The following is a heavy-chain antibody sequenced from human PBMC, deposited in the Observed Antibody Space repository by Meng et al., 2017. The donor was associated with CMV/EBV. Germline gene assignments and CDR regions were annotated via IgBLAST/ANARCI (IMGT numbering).Heavy chain of an antibody. J-gene: IGHJ6*02. CDR1: GGTFSSYA. V-gene: IGHV1-69*05. D-gene: IGHD2-2*01. CDR2: IIPIFGTA. CDR3: ARGGVVVVPAAQPQPYYYYYGMDV. Sequence: SVKVSCKASGGTFSSYAISWVRQAPGQGLEWMGGIIPIFGTANYAQTFQGRVTITTDESTSTAYMELSSLRSEDTAVYYCARGGVVVVPAAQPQPYYYYYGMDVWGQGTTVTVSS.